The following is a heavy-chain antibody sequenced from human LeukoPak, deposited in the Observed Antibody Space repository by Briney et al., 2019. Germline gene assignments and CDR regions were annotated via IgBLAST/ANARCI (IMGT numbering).Heavy chain of an antibody. V-gene: IGHV4-34*01. J-gene: IGHJ3*02. Sequence: PSETLSLTCAVYGGFFSGYYWSWIRQPPGKGLEWIGEINHSGSTNYNPSLKSRVTISVDTSKNQFSLKLSSVTAADTAVYYCARGSYRDIVVVPAAPGGDAFDIWGQGTMVTVSS. CDR2: INHSGST. CDR3: ARGSYRDIVVVPAAPGGDAFDI. D-gene: IGHD2-2*01. CDR1: GGFFSGYY.